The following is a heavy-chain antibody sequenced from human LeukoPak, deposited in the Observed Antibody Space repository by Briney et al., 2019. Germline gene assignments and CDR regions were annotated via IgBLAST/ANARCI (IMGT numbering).Heavy chain of an antibody. CDR2: ISSSSSYT. D-gene: IGHD5-24*01. CDR3: ARGGDGYNWYYFDY. Sequence: GGSLRLSCAASGFTFSSYAMGWVRQAPGKGLEWVSYISSSSSYTNYADSVKGRFTISRDNAKNSLYLQMNSLRAEDTAVYYCARGGDGYNWYYFDYWGQGTLVTVSS. V-gene: IGHV3-21*05. J-gene: IGHJ4*02. CDR1: GFTFSSYA.